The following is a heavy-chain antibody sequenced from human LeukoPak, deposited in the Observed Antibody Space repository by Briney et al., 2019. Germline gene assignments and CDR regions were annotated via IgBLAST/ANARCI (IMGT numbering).Heavy chain of an antibody. CDR1: GFTFSSYS. J-gene: IGHJ4*02. Sequence: GGSLRLSCAASGFTFSSYSMNWVRQAPGKGLEWVSSISSSSSYIYYADSVKGRFTISRGNSKNTLYLQMNSLRAEDTAVYYCARVRSFFRYYGSGSYDGHFDYWGQGTLVTVSS. D-gene: IGHD3-10*01. CDR2: ISSSSSYI. V-gene: IGHV3-21*01. CDR3: ARVRSFFRYYGSGSYDGHFDY.